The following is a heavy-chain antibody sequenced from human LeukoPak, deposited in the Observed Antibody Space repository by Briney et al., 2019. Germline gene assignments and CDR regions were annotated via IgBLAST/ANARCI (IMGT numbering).Heavy chain of an antibody. Sequence: GGSLRLSCAASGFTFSSYAMSWVRQAPGKGLEWVSSITNSGDRTYYADSVKGRFTISRDNSKNTLHLQMNSLRAEDTAIYYCAKQDSGSHDYWGQGILVTVSS. CDR3: AKQDSGSHDY. CDR2: ITNSGDRT. CDR1: GFTFSSYA. D-gene: IGHD3-10*01. V-gene: IGHV3-23*01. J-gene: IGHJ4*02.